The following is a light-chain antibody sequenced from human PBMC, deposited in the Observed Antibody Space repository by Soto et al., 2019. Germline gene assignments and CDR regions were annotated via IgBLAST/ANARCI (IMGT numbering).Light chain of an antibody. V-gene: IGKV1-27*01. Sequence: DIQMTQSPSSLSASVGDRVTITCRASQGISNYLAWYQQKPGKVPKLLIYAASTLQSGVPSRFSGSGSGPDFTLTISSLQPENVATYYCQKYNSAPRGLTFGPGTKVDIK. CDR3: QKYNSAPRGLT. J-gene: IGKJ3*01. CDR2: AAS. CDR1: QGISNY.